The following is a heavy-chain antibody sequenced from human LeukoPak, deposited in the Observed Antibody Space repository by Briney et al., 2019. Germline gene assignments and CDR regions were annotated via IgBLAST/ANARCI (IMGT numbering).Heavy chain of an antibody. CDR3: KTGGTHWFDP. CDR1: GYTFTSHG. Sequence: ASVKVSCKASGYTFTSHGISWVRQAPGQGLEWMGWISTYNGNTNYAQKLQGRVSMTTDTSTSTAYMDLRSLRSDDTAVYYCKTGGTHWFDPWGQGTLVTVSS. D-gene: IGHD7-27*01. J-gene: IGHJ5*02. V-gene: IGHV1-18*01. CDR2: ISTYNGNT.